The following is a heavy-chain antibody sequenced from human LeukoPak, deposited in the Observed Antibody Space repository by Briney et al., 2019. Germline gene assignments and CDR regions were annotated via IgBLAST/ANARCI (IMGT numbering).Heavy chain of an antibody. Sequence: PSETLSLTCGVSGGPLGRFYWTWIRQAPGKGLEWIGEVNHSGSANYNPSLKSRVPISLDASQNQFSLSLSSVTAADMAVYFCAKGVDFTAHFARWGQGTRVTVSS. V-gene: IGHV4-34*01. CDR1: GGPLGRFY. CDR3: AKGVDFTAHFAR. D-gene: IGHD3-3*01. CDR2: VNHSGSA. J-gene: IGHJ4*02.